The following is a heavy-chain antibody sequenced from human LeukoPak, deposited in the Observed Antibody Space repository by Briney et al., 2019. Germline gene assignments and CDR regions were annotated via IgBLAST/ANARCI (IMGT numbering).Heavy chain of an antibody. V-gene: IGHV3-33*01. CDR2: VRNDGLDT. CDR1: GLTFTNHG. D-gene: IGHD4-23*01. CDR3: ARDRGKDYFGD. J-gene: IGHJ4*02. Sequence: PGTSLRLSCVTSGLTFTNHGFHWLRQAAGKGLEWVAFVRNDGLDTYHSNSVKGRFSISRDDSRNTVYLQMNSLTAEDTALYYCARDRGKDYFGDWGQGTQVTVSS.